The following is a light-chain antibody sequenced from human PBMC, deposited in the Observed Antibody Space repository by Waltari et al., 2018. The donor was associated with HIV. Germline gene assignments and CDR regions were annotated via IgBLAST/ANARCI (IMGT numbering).Light chain of an antibody. CDR1: SRYVGGYND. J-gene: IGLJ2*01. CDR3: SSYAGSNAVV. Sequence: QSALTQPPSASVSPGQSVIPCTGTSRYVGGYNDVAWYQQHPGKAPKLMIYEGSKRPSGVPDRFSGSKSGSTASLTASGLQAEDWADYYCSSYAGSNAVVFGGGTTLTVL. V-gene: IGLV2-8*01. CDR2: EGS.